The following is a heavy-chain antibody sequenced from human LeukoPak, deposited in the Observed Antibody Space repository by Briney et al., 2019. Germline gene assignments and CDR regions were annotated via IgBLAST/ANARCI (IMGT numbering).Heavy chain of an antibody. CDR1: GFTFSTYW. V-gene: IGHV3-7*01. CDR2: IKQDGSEQ. Sequence: GGSLRLSCAASGFTFSTYWMSWVRQAPGKGLEWVANIKQDGSEQFYVDSVKGRFTISRDDAKNSLYLQMNNLRGEDTAVYYCARGRKVPAAMGNWFDPWGQGTLVTVSS. CDR3: ARGRKVPAAMGNWFDP. J-gene: IGHJ5*02. D-gene: IGHD2-2*01.